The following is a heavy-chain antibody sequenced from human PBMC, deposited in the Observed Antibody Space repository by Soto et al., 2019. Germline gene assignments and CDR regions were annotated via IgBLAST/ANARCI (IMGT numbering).Heavy chain of an antibody. V-gene: IGHV3-23*01. J-gene: IGHJ4*02. CDR2: ISGSGGST. D-gene: IGHD4-17*01. CDR1: GFTFSSYA. Sequence: GGSLRLSCAASGFTFSSYAMSWVRQAPGKGLEWVSAISGSGGSTYYADSVKGRFTISRDNSKNTLYLQMNSLRAEDTAVYYCAKDLKLDDYGDFTLGYWGQGTLVTVSS. CDR3: AKDLKLDDYGDFTLGY.